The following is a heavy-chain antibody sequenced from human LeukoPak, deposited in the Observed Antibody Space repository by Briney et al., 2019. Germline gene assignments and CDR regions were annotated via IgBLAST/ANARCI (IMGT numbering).Heavy chain of an antibody. CDR2: IKQDGSEK. V-gene: IGHV3-7*01. Sequence: PGGSLRLFCAASGFTFSSYWMSWIRQAPGKGLEWVANIKQDGSEKNYVDSVKGRFTISRDNAKNSLFLQMNSLRPEDTALYYCARDSGRVNYWAQGTLVTVSS. D-gene: IGHD6-19*01. CDR3: ARDSGRVNY. J-gene: IGHJ4*02. CDR1: GFTFSSYW.